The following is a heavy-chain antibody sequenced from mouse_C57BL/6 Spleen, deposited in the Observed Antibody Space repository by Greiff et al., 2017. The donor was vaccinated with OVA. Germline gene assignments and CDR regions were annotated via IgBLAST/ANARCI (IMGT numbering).Heavy chain of an antibody. CDR3: ARSDYYGSSLEMYFDV. Sequence: EVQLQQSGPELVKPGASVKIPCKASGYTFTDYNMDWVKQSHGKSLEWIGDINPNNGGTIYNQKFKGKATLTVDKSSSTAYMELRSLTSEDTAVYYCARSDYYGSSLEMYFDVWGTGTTVTVSS. D-gene: IGHD1-1*01. CDR2: INPNNGGT. J-gene: IGHJ1*03. V-gene: IGHV1-18*01. CDR1: GYTFTDYN.